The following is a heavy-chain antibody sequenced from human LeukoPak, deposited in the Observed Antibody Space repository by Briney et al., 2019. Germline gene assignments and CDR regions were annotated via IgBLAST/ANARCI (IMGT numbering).Heavy chain of an antibody. CDR3: ASGDSSGYYPFDY. J-gene: IGHJ4*02. CDR2: INPNSGGT. Sequence: GASVKVSCKASGYTFTDYYIHWVRQAPGQGLEWMGWINPNSGGTSYAQKFQGRVTMTRDTSISTAYMELSRLRSDDTAVYYCASGDSSGYYPFDYWGQGTLVTVSS. CDR1: GYTFTDYY. D-gene: IGHD3-22*01. V-gene: IGHV1-2*02.